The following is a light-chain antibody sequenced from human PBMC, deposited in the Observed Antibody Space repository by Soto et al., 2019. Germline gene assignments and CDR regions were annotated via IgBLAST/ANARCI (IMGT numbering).Light chain of an antibody. CDR2: GAS. CDR1: QSLNRD. CDR3: QQYGSSPLT. Sequence: IVMTQSPATLSMSPGERATLSCRASQSLNRDLAWYQQKPGQSPRLLIFGASSRATVIPDRFSGSGSGTDFTLTISRLEPEDFAVYYCQQYGSSPLTFGGGTKVDIK. J-gene: IGKJ4*01. V-gene: IGKV3-20*01.